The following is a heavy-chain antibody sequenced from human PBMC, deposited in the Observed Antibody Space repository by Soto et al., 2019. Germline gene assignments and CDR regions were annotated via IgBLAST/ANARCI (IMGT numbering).Heavy chain of an antibody. D-gene: IGHD2-2*01. J-gene: IGHJ4*02. V-gene: IGHV3-33*01. CDR1: GFSFNSYG. CDR3: ARDPWGGPAAFDY. Sequence: QVQLVESGGGVVQPGRSLRLSCAASGFSFNSYGMHWVRQAPGKGLEWVAVIWYDGSNKYYADSVKGRFTISRDNSKNTLYLQMNSLRAEDTAVYYCARDPWGGPAAFDYWGQGTLVTVSS. CDR2: IWYDGSNK.